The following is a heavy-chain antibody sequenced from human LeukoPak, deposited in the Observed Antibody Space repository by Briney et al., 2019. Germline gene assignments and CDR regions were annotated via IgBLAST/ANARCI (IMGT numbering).Heavy chain of an antibody. J-gene: IGHJ4*02. V-gene: IGHV4-4*07. D-gene: IGHD3-16*01. Sequence: PSETLSLTCTVSGRSISSYYWSWIRQPAGKGLEWIGRSYTSGSPNYNPSLKGRVTMSVDTPKNQFSLKLSSVTAADTAVYYCARSGGSGFQLDNWGQGTLVTVSS. CDR3: ARSGGSGFQLDN. CDR1: GRSISSYY. CDR2: SYTSGSP.